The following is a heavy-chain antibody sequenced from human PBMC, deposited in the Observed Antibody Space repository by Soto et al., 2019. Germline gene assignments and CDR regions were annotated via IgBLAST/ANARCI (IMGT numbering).Heavy chain of an antibody. D-gene: IGHD2-15*01. CDR1: EFSLSNGC. V-gene: IGHV3-15*01. Sequence: PGWSLRLACESSEFSLSNGCITWFRQAPGKGLEWAGRIKTNIDGGRIDYAATVIGRFTISRDDSKNTLYLQMTSLKTEDTGVYYWSANAVTPFYSCAMEVWGLGTTVTVSS. CDR3: SANAVTPFYSCAMEV. CDR2: IKTNIDGGRI. J-gene: IGHJ6*02.